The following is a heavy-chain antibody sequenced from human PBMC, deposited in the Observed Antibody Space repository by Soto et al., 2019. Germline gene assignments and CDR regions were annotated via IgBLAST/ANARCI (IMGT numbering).Heavy chain of an antibody. Sequence: SETLSLTCTVSGGSISSNYWIWIRQPPGKGLEWIGYVQYSGSTNYNPSLQSRVTISEDTSKNQFSLKMSSVTTADTAVYYCATHRFGSGSYLYYGMAAWGQGTTVTVSS. CDR2: VQYSGST. D-gene: IGHD3-10*01. V-gene: IGHV4-59*08. J-gene: IGHJ6*02. CDR1: GGSISSNY. CDR3: ATHRFGSGSYLYYGMAA.